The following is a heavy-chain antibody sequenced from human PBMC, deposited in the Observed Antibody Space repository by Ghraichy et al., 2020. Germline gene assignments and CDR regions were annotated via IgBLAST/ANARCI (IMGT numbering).Heavy chain of an antibody. Sequence: SQTLSLTCAVYGGSFSGYYWSWIRQPPGKGLEWIGEINHSGSTNYNPSLKSRVTISVDTSKNQFSLKLSSVTAADTAVYYCARGRRMITFGGVIVKDAFDIWGQGTMVTVSS. V-gene: IGHV4-34*01. D-gene: IGHD3-16*02. J-gene: IGHJ3*02. CDR1: GGSFSGYY. CDR2: INHSGST. CDR3: ARGRRMITFGGVIVKDAFDI.